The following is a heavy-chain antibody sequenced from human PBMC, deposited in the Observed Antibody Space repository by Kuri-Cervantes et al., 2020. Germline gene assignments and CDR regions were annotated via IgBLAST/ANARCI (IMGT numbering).Heavy chain of an antibody. CDR1: GGSISSSSYY. CDR2: IYHSGST. V-gene: IGHV4-39*07. D-gene: IGHD1-26*01. Sequence: SETLSLTCTVSGGSISSSSYYWGWIRQPPGKGLEWIGSIYHSGSTYYNPSLKSRVTISVDRPKNQFSLKLSSVTAADTAVYYCAREELYTGAFDYWGQGNLVTVSS. CDR3: AREELYTGAFDY. J-gene: IGHJ4*02.